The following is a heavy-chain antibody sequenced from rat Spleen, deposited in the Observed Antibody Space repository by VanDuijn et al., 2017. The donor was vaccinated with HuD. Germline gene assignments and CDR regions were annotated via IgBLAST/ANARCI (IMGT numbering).Heavy chain of an antibody. CDR1: GFSLTSYN. D-gene: IGHD1-11*01. J-gene: IGHJ3*01. CDR2: IWGDGST. V-gene: IGHV2-1*01. CDR3: TRTYVGYSSHCFPF. Sequence: QVQLMESGPGLVQPSETLSLTCTVSGFSLTSYNVHWVRQPPGKGLEWMGGIWGDGSTNYNSAFKSRLSISRDTSKSQVFLKMNNLQTEYTALYFCTRTYVGYSSHCFPFWGQGTLVTVSS.